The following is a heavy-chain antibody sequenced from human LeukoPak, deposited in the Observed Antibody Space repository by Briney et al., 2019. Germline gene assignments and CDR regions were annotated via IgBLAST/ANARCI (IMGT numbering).Heavy chain of an antibody. D-gene: IGHD1-14*01. CDR1: GFTFSSYA. Sequence: GGSLRLSCAASGFTFSSYAMSWGRQAPGKGLEWVSGISGSGGSTYYADSVKGRFTISRDNSKNTLYLQMNSLGADDTAIFYCAEDLSSGIGYWGQGTLVTVSS. V-gene: IGHV3-23*01. CDR2: ISGSGGST. CDR3: AEDLSSGIGY. J-gene: IGHJ4*02.